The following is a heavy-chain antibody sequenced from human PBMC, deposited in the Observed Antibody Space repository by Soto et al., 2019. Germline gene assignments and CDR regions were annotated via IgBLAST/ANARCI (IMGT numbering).Heavy chain of an antibody. CDR2: INHSGST. Sequence: PSETLSLTCAVYGGSFSGYYWSWIRQPPGKGLEWIGEINHSGSTNYNPSLKSRVTISVDTSKNQFSLKLRSVTAADTAVYYCASGLLLTDYWGQGTLVTVSS. J-gene: IGHJ4*02. V-gene: IGHV4-34*01. CDR3: ASGLLLTDY. CDR1: GGSFSGYY. D-gene: IGHD3-10*01.